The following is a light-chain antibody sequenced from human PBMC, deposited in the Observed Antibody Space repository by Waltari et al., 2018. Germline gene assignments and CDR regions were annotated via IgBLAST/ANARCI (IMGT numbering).Light chain of an antibody. CDR3: QQLNSYSLIT. Sequence: DIQLTQSPSLLSASLGDRVTITCRASQGRSNYLAWYQQQPGKAPKLLISATSTLQSGVPSRVSGSGSGTEFTLTISDLQPEDFTTYYCQQLNSYSLITFG. J-gene: IGKJ3*01. V-gene: IGKV1-9*01. CDR2: ATS. CDR1: QGRSNY.